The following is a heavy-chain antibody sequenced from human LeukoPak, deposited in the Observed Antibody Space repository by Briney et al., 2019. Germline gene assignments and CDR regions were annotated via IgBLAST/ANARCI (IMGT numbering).Heavy chain of an antibody. CDR1: GYSFTSYW. CDR3: ARPHLGYCSSTSCSRVDY. Sequence: GESLKISCKGSGYSFTSYWIGWVRQMPGKGLEWMGIIYPGDSDTRYSPSFQGQVTISADKSISTAYLQWSSLKASDTAMYYCARPHLGYCSSTSCSRVDYWGQGTLVTVSS. J-gene: IGHJ4*02. D-gene: IGHD2-2*01. CDR2: IYPGDSDT. V-gene: IGHV5-51*01.